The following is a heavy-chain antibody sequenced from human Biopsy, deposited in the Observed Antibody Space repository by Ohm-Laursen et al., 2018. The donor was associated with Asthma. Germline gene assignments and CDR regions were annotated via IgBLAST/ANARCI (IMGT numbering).Heavy chain of an antibody. Sequence: GTLSLTCSLSSGSGGYMRSGNYYWGWIRQPPGKGLEWIGRIYYSGTTYYNPSLESRVTVSADTSKNYFSLKPTSVTAADTAVYYCVRGSSSWHHGPFHYYYGLDVWGQGTTATVSS. D-gene: IGHD6-13*01. J-gene: IGHJ6*02. CDR1: SGSGGYMRSGNYY. V-gene: IGHV4-39*01. CDR2: IYYSGTT. CDR3: VRGSSSWHHGPFHYYYGLDV.